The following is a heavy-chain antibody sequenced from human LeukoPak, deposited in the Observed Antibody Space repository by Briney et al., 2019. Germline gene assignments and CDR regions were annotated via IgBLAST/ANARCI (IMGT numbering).Heavy chain of an antibody. D-gene: IGHD1-7*01. CDR3: ARDSGTTGEVKFDP. CDR1: GYTFTGYY. J-gene: IGHJ5*02. V-gene: IGHV1-2*02. Sequence: ASVKVSCKASGYTFTGYYMHWVRQAPGQGLEWMGWINPNSGGTNYAQKFQGRVTMTRDTSISTFYMELSRLRSDDTAVYYCARDSGTTGEVKFDPWGQGTLVTVSS. CDR2: INPNSGGT.